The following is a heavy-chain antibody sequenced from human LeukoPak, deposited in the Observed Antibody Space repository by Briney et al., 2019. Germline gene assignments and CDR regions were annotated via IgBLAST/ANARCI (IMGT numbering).Heavy chain of an antibody. V-gene: IGHV3-23*01. CDR2: IGGSGGNT. D-gene: IGHD3-22*01. CDR1: GFTFSSYA. J-gene: IGHJ3*02. CDR3: ARASGITMIVVVIGAFDI. Sequence: GGSLRLSCGASGFTFSSYAMNWVRQAPGKGLEWVSAIGGSGGNTYYADSVKGRFTISRDNSKNTLYLQMNSLRAEDTAVYYCARASGITMIVVVIGAFDIWGQGTMVTVSS.